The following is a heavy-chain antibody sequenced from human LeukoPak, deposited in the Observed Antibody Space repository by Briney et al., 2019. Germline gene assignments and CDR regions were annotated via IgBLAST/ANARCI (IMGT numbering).Heavy chain of an antibody. V-gene: IGHV3-73*01. CDR2: IRTKSNNYAT. D-gene: IGHD3-22*01. CDR1: GFAFSASA. Sequence: GGSLKLFSAASGFAFSASAIHWVRQASGKGLEWVGRIRTKSNNYATTYGASVKGRFTISRDDSKNTASLHMSSVKTEDTAMYFCTSYDNAGNYYYNYWGRGILVTVSS. CDR3: TSYDNAGNYYYNY. J-gene: IGHJ4*02.